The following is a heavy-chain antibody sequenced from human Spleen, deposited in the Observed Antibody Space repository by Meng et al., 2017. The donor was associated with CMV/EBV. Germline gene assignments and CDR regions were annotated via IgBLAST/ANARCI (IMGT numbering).Heavy chain of an antibody. CDR1: GYTFTSYD. J-gene: IGHJ3*02. D-gene: IGHD2-21*01. Sequence: ASVKVSCKASGYTFTSYDINWVRQATGQGLEWMGWMNPNSGNTGYAQKFQGRVTMTTDTSTSTAYMELRSLRSDDTAVYYCARVTMHISDPFDIWGQGTMVTV. CDR2: MNPNSGNT. V-gene: IGHV1-8*02. CDR3: ARVTMHISDPFDI.